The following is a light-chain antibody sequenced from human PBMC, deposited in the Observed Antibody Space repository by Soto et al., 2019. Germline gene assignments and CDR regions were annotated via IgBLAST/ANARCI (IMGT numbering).Light chain of an antibody. Sequence: EIVMTQSPGTLSVSTEEGATLSCRASQSVDRNLAWYQQKRGQAPRLLIYGASTRPTGIPDRFSGSGSGTEFSLTISSLQSEDFAVYYCQQYDSWALTFGGGTKVESK. CDR2: GAS. CDR1: QSVDRN. V-gene: IGKV3D-15*01. CDR3: QQYDSWALT. J-gene: IGKJ4*01.